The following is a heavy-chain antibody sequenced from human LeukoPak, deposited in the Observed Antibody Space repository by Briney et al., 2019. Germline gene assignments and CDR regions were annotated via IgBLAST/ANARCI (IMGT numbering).Heavy chain of an antibody. CDR2: INSDGSST. V-gene: IGHV3-74*01. Sequence: PGGSLRLSCAASGFTVSANYMSWVRQAPGKGLVWVSLINSDGSSTSYADSVKGRFTISRDNAKNTMYLQMNSLRAEDTAVYYCTRGTPEYSSSWYDYWGQGTLVTVSS. D-gene: IGHD6-13*01. CDR1: GFTVSANY. J-gene: IGHJ4*02. CDR3: TRGTPEYSSSWYDY.